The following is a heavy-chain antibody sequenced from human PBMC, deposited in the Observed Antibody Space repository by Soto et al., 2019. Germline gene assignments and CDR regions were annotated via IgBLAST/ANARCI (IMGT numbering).Heavy chain of an antibody. CDR3: AGGDYYHSSGYYFYYYTMDV. Sequence: LQLQESCPGLIKPSETLSLTCTFSGGSIISSSYYCGWIRQPPGKGLEWIGNVYYGGSTYYNPSLKSRVTISVETSKSQFSLKLSSVTAADTAVYYCAGGDYYHSSGYYFYYYTMDVWGQGTKVTV. V-gene: IGHV4-39*01. CDR1: GGSIISSSYY. J-gene: IGHJ6*02. CDR2: VYYGGST. D-gene: IGHD3-22*01.